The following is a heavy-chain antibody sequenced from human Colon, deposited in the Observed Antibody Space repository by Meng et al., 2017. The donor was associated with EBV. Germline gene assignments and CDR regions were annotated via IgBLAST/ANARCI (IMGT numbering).Heavy chain of an antibody. CDR1: GGSISSNGYY. J-gene: IGHJ4*02. Sequence: LAEQESGPGLVAPSGTLSPTWPVSGGSISSNGYYWDWVRQPPGKGLEWIGAIYHSGSTSYNPSLQSRVTMFVDTSKNQFSLMLTSVTATDTAVYYCARRRGGSGRDCWGQGTLVTVSS. V-gene: IGHV4-39*01. D-gene: IGHD3-10*01. CDR2: IYHSGST. CDR3: ARRRGGSGRDC.